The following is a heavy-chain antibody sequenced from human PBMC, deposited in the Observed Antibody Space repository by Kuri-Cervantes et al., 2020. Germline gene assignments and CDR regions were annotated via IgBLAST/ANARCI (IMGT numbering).Heavy chain of an antibody. CDR2: ISGSGGST. CDR1: GFTFSSYA. Sequence: GESLKISCAASGFTFSSYAMSWVRQAPGKGLERVSAISGSGGSTYYADSVKGRFTISRDNSQNTLYLQMDSLRAEDTAVYYCARECGGHPNYFDYWGQGTLVTVSS. V-gene: IGHV3-23*01. J-gene: IGHJ4*02. D-gene: IGHD2-21*01. CDR3: ARECGGHPNYFDY.